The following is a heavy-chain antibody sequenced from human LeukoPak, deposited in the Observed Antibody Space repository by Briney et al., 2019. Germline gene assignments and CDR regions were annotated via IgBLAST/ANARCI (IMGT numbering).Heavy chain of an antibody. CDR3: ATGPYRELVLSFDY. Sequence: ASVKVSCKVSGYSLSELSMHWVRQAPGKGLEWMGGFDPEDGETIYAQKFQGRVTMTEDTSTDTAYMELSSLRSEDTAVYYCATGPYRELVLSFDYWGQGTLVTVSS. J-gene: IGHJ4*02. D-gene: IGHD6-6*01. CDR1: GYSLSELS. V-gene: IGHV1-24*01. CDR2: FDPEDGET.